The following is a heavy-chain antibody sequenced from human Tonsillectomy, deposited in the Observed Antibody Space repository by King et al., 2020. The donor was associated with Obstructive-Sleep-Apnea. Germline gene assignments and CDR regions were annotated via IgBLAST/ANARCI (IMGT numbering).Heavy chain of an antibody. CDR3: AREKDYGSLDDYFNY. D-gene: IGHD1-26*01. J-gene: IGHJ4*02. V-gene: IGHV4-59*01. CDR2: IYYSGST. CDR1: GGSISGYY. Sequence: QLQESGPGLVKPSEILSLTCTVSGGSISGYYWSWIRQPPGKGLEWIGYIYYSGSTNYNPSLKNRVTISVDTSKNQFSLKLTSVTAADTAVYYCAREKDYGSLDDYFNYWGQGTLVTVSS.